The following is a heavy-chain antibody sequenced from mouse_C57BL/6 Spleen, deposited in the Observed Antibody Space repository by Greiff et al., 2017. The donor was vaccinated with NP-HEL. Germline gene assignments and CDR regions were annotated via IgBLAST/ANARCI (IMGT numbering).Heavy chain of an antibody. CDR3: AREAFITTVVATGYFDY. J-gene: IGHJ2*01. CDR1: GFTFSSYA. Sequence: EVHLVESGGGLVKPGGSLKLSCAASGFTFSSYAMSWVRQTPEKRLEWVATISDGGSYTYYPDNVKGRFTISRDNAKNNLYLQMSHLKSEDTAMYYCAREAFITTVVATGYFDYWGQGTTLTVSS. V-gene: IGHV5-4*01. CDR2: ISDGGSYT. D-gene: IGHD1-1*01.